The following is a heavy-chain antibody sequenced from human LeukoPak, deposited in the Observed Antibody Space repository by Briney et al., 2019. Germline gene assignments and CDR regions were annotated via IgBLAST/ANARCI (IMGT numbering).Heavy chain of an antibody. CDR2: ISSSTSYI. CDR1: GFTFSDYS. D-gene: IGHD6-13*01. V-gene: IGHV3-21*01. CDR3: ARAAIAAARIYYYMDV. Sequence: GGSLRLSCAASGFTFSDYSMNWVRQAPGNGLEWVSCISSSTSYIYYADSLKGRFTISRDNAKNSLYLQMNSLRAEDTAVYYCARAAIAAARIYYYMDVWGKGTTVTVSS. J-gene: IGHJ6*03.